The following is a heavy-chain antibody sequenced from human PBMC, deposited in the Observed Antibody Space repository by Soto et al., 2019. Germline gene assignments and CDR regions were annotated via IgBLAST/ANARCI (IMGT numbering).Heavy chain of an antibody. CDR2: ISSSSSTI. V-gene: IGHV3-48*02. J-gene: IGHJ6*02. CDR1: GFTFSSYS. D-gene: IGHD3-22*01. Sequence: EVQLVESGGGLVQPGGSLRLSCGASGFTFSSYSMNWVRQAPGKGLEWVSYISSSSSTIYYADSVKGRFTISRDNAKNSLYLQMNSLRDEDTAVYYCARVSGYYELLDGMDVWGQGTTVTVSS. CDR3: ARVSGYYELLDGMDV.